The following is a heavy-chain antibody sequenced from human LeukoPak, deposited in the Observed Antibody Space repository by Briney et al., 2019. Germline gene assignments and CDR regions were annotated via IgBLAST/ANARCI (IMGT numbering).Heavy chain of an antibody. V-gene: IGHV4-39*02. D-gene: IGHD3-10*01. J-gene: IGHJ6*02. CDR3: ARDRGVTMVREHYYYYGMDV. Sequence: PSETLSLTCTVSGGSISSSSYYWGWIRQPPGKGLEWIGSIYYSGSTYYNPSLKSRVTISVDTSKNQFSLKLSSVTAADTAVYYCARDRGVTMVREHYYYYGMDVWGQGTTVTVSS. CDR2: IYYSGST. CDR1: GGSISSSSYY.